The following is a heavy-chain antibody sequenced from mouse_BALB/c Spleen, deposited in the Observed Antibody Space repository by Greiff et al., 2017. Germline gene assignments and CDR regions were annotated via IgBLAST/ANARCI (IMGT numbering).Heavy chain of an antibody. CDR2: IWAGGST. J-gene: IGHJ3*01. CDR3: AIITTATSGFAY. Sequence: VKLMESGPGLVAPSQSLSITCTVSGFSLTSYGVHWVRQPPGKGLEWLGVIWAGGSTNYNSALMSRLSISKDNSKSQVFLKMNSLQPDDTAMYYCAIITTATSGFAYWGQGTLVTVSA. D-gene: IGHD1-2*01. CDR1: GFSLTSYG. V-gene: IGHV2-9*02.